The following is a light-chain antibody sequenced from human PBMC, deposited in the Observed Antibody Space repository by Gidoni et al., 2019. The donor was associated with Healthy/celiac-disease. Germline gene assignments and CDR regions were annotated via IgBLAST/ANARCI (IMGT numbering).Light chain of an antibody. J-gene: IGKJ1*01. V-gene: IGKV3-20*01. CDR2: GAS. CDR3: QQYGSSRTWT. CDR1: QSVSSSY. Sequence: ELVLTQSPGTLSLSPGERATLSCRASQSVSSSYLAWYQQKPGQAPRLLIYGASSRATGIPDRFSGSRSGTDFTLTISRLEPEDFAVYYCQQYGSSRTWTFGQGTKVEIK.